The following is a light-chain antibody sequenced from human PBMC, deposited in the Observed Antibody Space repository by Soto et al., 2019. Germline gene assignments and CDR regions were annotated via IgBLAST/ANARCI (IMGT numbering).Light chain of an antibody. CDR2: TAS. CDR3: QQHYNTPRT. J-gene: IGKJ1*01. Sequence: DIQMTQSPSSLSASGGDRVTITCRTSQPISYYLNWYQQKPGKAPTLLIYTASNLQSGVPSRFSGSGSGTHFTLTISSLQPEDFATYYCQQHYNTPRTLGQGTKVDIK. V-gene: IGKV1-39*01. CDR1: QPISYY.